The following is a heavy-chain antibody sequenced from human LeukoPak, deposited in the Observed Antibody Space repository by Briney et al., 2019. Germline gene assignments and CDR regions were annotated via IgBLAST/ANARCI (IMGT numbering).Heavy chain of an antibody. CDR2: IIPIFGTA. CDR3: ARADHSSGFPIDY. V-gene: IGHV1-69*05. CDR1: GGTFSSYA. J-gene: IGHJ4*02. D-gene: IGHD3-22*01. Sequence: SVKVSCKASGGTFSSYAISWVRQAPGQGLEWMGGIIPIFGTANYAQKFQGRVTITTDESTNTAYMELSSLRSEDTAVHYCARADHSSGFPIDYWGQGTLVTVSS.